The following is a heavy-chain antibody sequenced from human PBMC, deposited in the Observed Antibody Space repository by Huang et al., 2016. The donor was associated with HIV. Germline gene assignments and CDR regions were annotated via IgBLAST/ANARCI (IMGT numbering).Heavy chain of an antibody. V-gene: IGHV4-34*01. D-gene: IGHD2-2*01. J-gene: IGHJ5*02. CDR1: GDSLSGFF. CDR2: ITQSGRT. Sequence: QVRLDQWGAGLLKPSETLTLPCAVYGDSLSGFFWRWIRQSPGRGLDWIGEITQSGRTNYNPSLKSRVTIAIDTSKKQFSLKLKSVTADDTSTYYCARGRGTSWSFFDTWGQGSFVTVSS. CDR3: ARGRGTSWSFFDT.